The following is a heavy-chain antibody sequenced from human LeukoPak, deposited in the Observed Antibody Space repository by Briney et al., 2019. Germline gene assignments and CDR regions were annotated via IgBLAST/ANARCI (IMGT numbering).Heavy chain of an antibody. CDR3: AKESVYGFFQH. V-gene: IGHV3-9*01. D-gene: IGHD6-6*01. J-gene: IGHJ1*01. CDR2: ISWNSGTI. CDR1: GFSFDDYA. Sequence: GRPLRLSCAASGFSFDDYAMAWVRQAPGKGLEWVSGISWNSGTIAYADSVKGRFTISRDNAKNSLYLQMNSLRPEDTALYYCAKESVYGFFQHWGQGTLVIVSS.